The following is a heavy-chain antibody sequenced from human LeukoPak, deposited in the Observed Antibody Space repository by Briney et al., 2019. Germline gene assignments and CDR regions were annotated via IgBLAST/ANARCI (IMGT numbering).Heavy chain of an antibody. CDR2: IWSDGSTK. J-gene: IGHJ5*02. V-gene: IGHV3-33*01. CDR1: GFSFSSCG. CDR3: ARGPRGFDP. Sequence: PGGSLRLSCAASGFSFSSCGIHWVRQAPGKGLEWVAVIWSDGSTKYYADSVKGRFTISRDNSRNTLYLQMNSLRAEDTAVYYCARGPRGFDPWGQGTLVTVSS.